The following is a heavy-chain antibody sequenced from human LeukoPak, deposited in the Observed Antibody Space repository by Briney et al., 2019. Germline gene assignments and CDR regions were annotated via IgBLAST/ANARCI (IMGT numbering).Heavy chain of an antibody. CDR2: IKQDGSEK. Sequence: GGSLRLSCAASGLTFSNYWMDWVRQAPGKGLEWVANIKQDGSEKNYVDSVKGRFIISRDNAKNSLYLQMNTLRADDTAVYYCARDGFGTGSNWGQGTPGHRLL. CDR1: GLTFSNYW. V-gene: IGHV3-7*03. J-gene: IGHJ4*02. CDR3: ARDGFGTGSN. D-gene: IGHD3-16*01.